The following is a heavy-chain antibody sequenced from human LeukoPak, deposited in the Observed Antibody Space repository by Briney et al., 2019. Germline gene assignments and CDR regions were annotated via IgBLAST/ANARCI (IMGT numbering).Heavy chain of an antibody. CDR2: ISTYNGNR. CDR3: ARVQWLVLDY. V-gene: IGHV1-18*01. Sequence: ASVKVSCKASDYTFTNDGISWVRQAPGQGLEWMGWISTYNGNREYARKFQGRVTMTTDTSTSTAYMELRSLRSDDTAVYYCARVQWLVLDYWGEGTLVTVSS. D-gene: IGHD6-19*01. CDR1: DYTFTNDG. J-gene: IGHJ4*02.